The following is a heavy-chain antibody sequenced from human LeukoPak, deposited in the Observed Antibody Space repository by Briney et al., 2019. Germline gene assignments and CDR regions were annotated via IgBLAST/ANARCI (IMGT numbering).Heavy chain of an antibody. V-gene: IGHV1-2*02. CDR3: ARDEKQPYYYYYGMDV. J-gene: IGHJ6*02. Sequence: ASVKVSCKASGYTFTGYYMHWVRQALGQGLEWMGWINPNSGGTNYAQKFQGRVTMTRDTSISTAYMELSRLRSDDTAVYYCARDEKQPYYYYYGMDVWGQGTTVTVSS. D-gene: IGHD6-13*01. CDR2: INPNSGGT. CDR1: GYTFTGYY.